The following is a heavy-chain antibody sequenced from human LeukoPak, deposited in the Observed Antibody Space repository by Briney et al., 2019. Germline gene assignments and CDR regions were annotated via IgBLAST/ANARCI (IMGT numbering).Heavy chain of an antibody. CDR3: ARASVADDELFDY. V-gene: IGHV4-59*11. CDR1: GGSISSHY. Sequence: SETLSLTCTVSGGSISSHYWSWIRQPPGKGLEWIGYMYYTGSTNYNPSPKSRVTISVDTSKSQFSLRLNSVTAADTAVYYCARASVADDELFDYWGQGTLVTVSS. D-gene: IGHD6-19*01. CDR2: MYYTGST. J-gene: IGHJ4*02.